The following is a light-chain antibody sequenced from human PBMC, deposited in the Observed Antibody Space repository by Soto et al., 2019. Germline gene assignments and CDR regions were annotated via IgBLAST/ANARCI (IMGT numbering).Light chain of an antibody. V-gene: IGKV3-15*01. CDR3: QQYNNWPWT. Sequence: EIVLTQSPGTLSLSPGERATLSCRASQTTTDALAWYQQIPGQAPRLLIHGASTRATGFPARFSGSGSGTDFTLTISSLQSEDFAVYYCQQYNNWPWTFGQGTKVDIK. CDR2: GAS. J-gene: IGKJ1*01. CDR1: QTTTDA.